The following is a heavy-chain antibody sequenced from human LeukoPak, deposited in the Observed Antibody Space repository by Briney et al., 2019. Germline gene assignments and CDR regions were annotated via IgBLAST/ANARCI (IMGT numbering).Heavy chain of an antibody. Sequence: GASVKVSCKASGYTFTGYYMHWVRQAPGQGLEWMGWINPNSGGTNYAQKLQGRVTMTTDTSTSTAYMELRSLRSDDTAVYYCIRFLEWLLIFDYWGQGTLVTVSS. CDR3: IRFLEWLLIFDY. V-gene: IGHV1-2*02. CDR2: INPNSGGT. J-gene: IGHJ4*02. D-gene: IGHD3-3*01. CDR1: GYTFTGYY.